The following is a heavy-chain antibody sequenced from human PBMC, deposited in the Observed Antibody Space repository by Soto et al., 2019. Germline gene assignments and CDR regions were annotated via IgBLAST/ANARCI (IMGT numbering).Heavy chain of an antibody. J-gene: IGHJ4*02. Sequence: EVQLLESGGGLVQPGGSLRLSCAASGFTFSSYGMSWVRQAPGKGLEWVSAISGDGRNTYYTDSVRGRFTISRDNSKNTLYLQVNSLRAADTAVYFCARGSRIVLMVYAVNFDYWGQGTLVTVSS. CDR1: GFTFSSYG. V-gene: IGHV3-23*01. CDR3: ARGSRIVLMVYAVNFDY. D-gene: IGHD2-8*01. CDR2: ISGDGRNT.